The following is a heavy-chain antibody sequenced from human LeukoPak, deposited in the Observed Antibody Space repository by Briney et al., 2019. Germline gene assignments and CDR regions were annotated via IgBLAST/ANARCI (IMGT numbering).Heavy chain of an antibody. D-gene: IGHD3-3*01. CDR3: ARSYYDFWSGLYGGHHYFDY. V-gene: IGHV3-66*02. CDR1: GFTVSSNY. CDR2: IYSGGST. Sequence: PGGSLRLSCAASGFTVSSNYMSWVRQAPGKGLEWVSVIYSGGSTYYAGSVKGRFTIPRDNSKNTLYLQMNSLRAEDTAVYYCARSYYDFWSGLYGGHHYFDYWGQGTLVTVSS. J-gene: IGHJ4*02.